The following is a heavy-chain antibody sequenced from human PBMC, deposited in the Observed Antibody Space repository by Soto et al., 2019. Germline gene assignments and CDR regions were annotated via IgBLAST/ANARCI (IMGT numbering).Heavy chain of an antibody. D-gene: IGHD1-7*01. CDR2: ISPNSGGT. CDR3: GRGRSGELVVFY. Sequence: QVQLVQSGAEVKKSGASVKVSCKASGYTFTGYYIHWVRQAPGQGPEWMGGISPNSGGTKYAQKFQGRVTMTRDTSISTVYMELTNLSPDDPAVYYCGRGRSGELVVFYWGQGTLVTVYS. V-gene: IGHV1-2*02. J-gene: IGHJ4*02. CDR1: GYTFTGYY.